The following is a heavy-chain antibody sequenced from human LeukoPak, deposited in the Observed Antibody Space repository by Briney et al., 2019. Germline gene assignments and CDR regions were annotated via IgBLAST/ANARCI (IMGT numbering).Heavy chain of an antibody. V-gene: IGHV1-24*01. Sequence: ASVKVSCKVSGYTLTELSMHWVRQAPGKGLEWMGGFDPEDGETIYAQKFQGRDTMTEDTSTDTAYMELSSLRSEDTAVYYCATEFKYYDFWSGYYRFDYWGQGTLVTVSS. D-gene: IGHD3-3*01. CDR1: GYTLTELS. CDR2: FDPEDGET. CDR3: ATEFKYYDFWSGYYRFDY. J-gene: IGHJ4*02.